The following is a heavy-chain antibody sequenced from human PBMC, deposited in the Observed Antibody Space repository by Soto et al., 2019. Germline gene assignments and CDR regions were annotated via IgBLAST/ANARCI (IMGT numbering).Heavy chain of an antibody. D-gene: IGHD2-8*01. Sequence: GXAXKVSYEASGYTXNNHGIRLVRQAPGQGLEWLGWISGHNGNTKYAQRLKGRVTMTADTSTSTAYMELRSLRSDDTAVYYCARDLYPLAYYFDFWGQGTLLTVSA. J-gene: IGHJ4*02. V-gene: IGHV1-18*04. CDR1: GYTXNNHG. CDR3: ARDLYPLAYYFDF. CDR2: ISGHNGNT.